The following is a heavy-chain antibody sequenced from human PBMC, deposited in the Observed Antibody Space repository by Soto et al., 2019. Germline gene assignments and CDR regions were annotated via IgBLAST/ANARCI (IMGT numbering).Heavy chain of an antibody. J-gene: IGHJ6*01. V-gene: IGHV5-10-1*01. CDR3: ARQLYDSDTGPNCQYRLYS. CDR2: IDPGDSQT. CDR1: GYSFAGYW. Sequence: PGESLKVSCKGSGYSFAGYWITWVRQKQGKGLEWMGRIDPGDSQTYYSPSFRGHVSISVTKSITTVFLQWSRLRASDTAMYHCARQLYDSDTGPNCQYRLYSWRQGTPFGVSS. D-gene: IGHD3-22*01.